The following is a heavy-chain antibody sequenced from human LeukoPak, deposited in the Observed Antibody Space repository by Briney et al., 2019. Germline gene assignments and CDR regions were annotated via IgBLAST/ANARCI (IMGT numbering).Heavy chain of an antibody. D-gene: IGHD2-2*01. Sequence: GGSLRLSCAASGFTFSSYAMHWVRQAPGKGLEWVAVISYDGSNKYYADSVKGRFAISRDNSKNTLYLQMNSLRAEDTAVYYFARDPERVVPPYYYYGMDVWGQGTTVTVSS. CDR1: GFTFSSYA. V-gene: IGHV3-30*09. CDR2: ISYDGSNK. CDR3: ARDPERVVPPYYYYGMDV. J-gene: IGHJ6*02.